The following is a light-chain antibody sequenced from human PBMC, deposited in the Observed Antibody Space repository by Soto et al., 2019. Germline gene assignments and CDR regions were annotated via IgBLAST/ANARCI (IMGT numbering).Light chain of an antibody. CDR3: QQYDILPIT. V-gene: IGKV1-33*01. J-gene: IGKJ5*01. CDR2: DAS. Sequence: DIQMTQSPSSLFASLGDRVTIKFRATQVINIYLNWYQQKPGKAPNLLIYDASNLEIGVPSRFSGSGSGTHSTFTISSLQTEDIGTYYCQQYDILPITFGRGTRLEIK. CDR1: QVINIY.